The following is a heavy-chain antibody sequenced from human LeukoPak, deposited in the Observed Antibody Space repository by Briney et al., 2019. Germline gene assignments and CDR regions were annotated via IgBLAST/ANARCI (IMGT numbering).Heavy chain of an antibody. J-gene: IGHJ2*01. CDR2: INSDGSST. V-gene: IGHV3-74*01. CDR1: GFTFSSYW. CDR3: ARTLPPLGWYFDL. Sequence: GGSLRLSCAASGFTFSSYWMHWVRQAPGKGLVWVPRINSDGSSTSYADSVKGRFTISRDNAKNTLYLQMNSLRAEDTAVYYCARTLPPLGWYFDLWGCGTLVTVSS.